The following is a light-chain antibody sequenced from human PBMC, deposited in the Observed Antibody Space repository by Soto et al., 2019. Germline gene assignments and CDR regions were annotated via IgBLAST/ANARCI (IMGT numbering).Light chain of an antibody. CDR2: GAS. J-gene: IGKJ5*01. CDR1: QSVSSSY. V-gene: IGKV3-20*01. CDR3: QQYGSSPPIT. Sequence: EIVLTQSPGTLSLSPGERATLSCRASQSVSSSYLAWYQQKPGQAPRLLIYGASSRATGIPDRFSGSGSGTDFTLTISRLEPEDFALYYFQQYGSSPPITFGQGTRLEIK.